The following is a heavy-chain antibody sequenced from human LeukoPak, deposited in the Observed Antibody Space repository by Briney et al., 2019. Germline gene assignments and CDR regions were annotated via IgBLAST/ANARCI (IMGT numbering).Heavy chain of an antibody. CDR1: GYTFTSYD. Sequence: ASVKVSFKASGYTFTSYDFNWVRQATGQRPEWMGWMSPNSGDTGYAQKFQDRVTMTRNTSISTAYMELSSLRSDDTAVYYCATVYCSSTSCYMGDYYYYGMDVWGQGTTVTVSS. J-gene: IGHJ6*02. V-gene: IGHV1-8*01. CDR3: ATVYCSSTSCYMGDYYYYGMDV. CDR2: MSPNSGDT. D-gene: IGHD2-2*02.